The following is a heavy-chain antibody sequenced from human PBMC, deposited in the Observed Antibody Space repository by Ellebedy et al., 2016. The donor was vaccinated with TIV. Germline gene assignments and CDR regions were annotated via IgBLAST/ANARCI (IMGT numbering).Heavy chain of an antibody. D-gene: IGHD3-22*01. CDR1: GGTFSSYA. CDR3: ARARADSSGSQRDDWFDP. CDR2: IIPIFGTA. Sequence: ASVKVSCKASGGTFSSYAISWVRQAPGQGLEWMGGIIPIFGTANYAQKFQGRVTITADESTSTAYMELRSLRSDDTAVYYCARARADSSGSQRDDWFDPWGQGTLVTVSS. V-gene: IGHV1-69*13. J-gene: IGHJ5*02.